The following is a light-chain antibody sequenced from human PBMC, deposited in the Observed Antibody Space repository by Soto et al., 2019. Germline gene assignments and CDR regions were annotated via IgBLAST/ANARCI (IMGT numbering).Light chain of an antibody. CDR2: DVT. Sequence: QSALAQPRSVAGSPGQSVTISCTGTSSDVGLYNYVSWYHQHPGKAPKLLIYDVTKRPSGVPDRFSGSKSGNTASLTISGLQAEDEGDYYCCSSSGSYTYVFGTGTKVTV. CDR3: CSSSGSYTYV. CDR1: SSDVGLYNY. J-gene: IGLJ1*01. V-gene: IGLV2-11*01.